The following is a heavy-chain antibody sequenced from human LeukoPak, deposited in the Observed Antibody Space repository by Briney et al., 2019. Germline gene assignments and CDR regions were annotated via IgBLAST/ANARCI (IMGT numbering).Heavy chain of an antibody. CDR1: GFTFSAYN. CDR2: ISDSGSDL. V-gene: IGHV3-48*01. CDR3: ARERPLDY. Sequence: PGGSLRLSCAASGFTFSAYNMNWVRQAPGKGAEWVSFISDSGSDLYYRDSVKGRFTISRDNAKNSLYLQMDSLRAEDTAVYFCARERPLDYWGQGTLVTVSS. J-gene: IGHJ4*02.